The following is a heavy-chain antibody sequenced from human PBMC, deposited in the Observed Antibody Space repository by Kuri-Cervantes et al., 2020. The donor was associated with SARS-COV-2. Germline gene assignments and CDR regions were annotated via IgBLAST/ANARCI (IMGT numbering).Heavy chain of an antibody. D-gene: IGHD4-17*01. CDR3: ARTPTVTTYWYYYCYMDV. V-gene: IGHV4-39*01. Sequence: ESLKISCTVSGGSISSSSYYWGWIRQPPGKGLEWTGSIYYSGSTYYNPSLKSRVTISVDTSKNQFSLKLSSVTAADTAVYYCARTPTVTTYWYYYCYMDVWGKGTTVTVSS. J-gene: IGHJ6*03. CDR2: IYYSGST. CDR1: GGSISSSSYY.